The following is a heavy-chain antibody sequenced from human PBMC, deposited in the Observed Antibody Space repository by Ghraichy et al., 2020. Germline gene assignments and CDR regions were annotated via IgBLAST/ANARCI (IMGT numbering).Heavy chain of an antibody. Sequence: GGSLRLSCAASGFTFSSYGMHWVRQAPGKGLEWVAFIRYDGSNKYYADSVKGRFTISRDSSKNTLYLQMNSLRAEDTAVYYCAKGLVAVADSQGDYWGQGTLVTVSS. CDR3: AKGLVAVADSQGDY. J-gene: IGHJ4*02. CDR1: GFTFSSYG. D-gene: IGHD6-19*01. V-gene: IGHV3-30*02. CDR2: IRYDGSNK.